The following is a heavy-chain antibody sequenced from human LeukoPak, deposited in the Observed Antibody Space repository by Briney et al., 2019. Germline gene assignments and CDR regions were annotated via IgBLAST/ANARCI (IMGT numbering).Heavy chain of an antibody. Sequence: ASVKVSCKASGYSFTRNAIHWVHQAPGQRLEWMGWIDSDKGNTKYSQEFQGRVTFTRDTSASTVYMELSSLRSEDMAIYYCARGYSNGWYHDYWGQGTPVIVSS. CDR3: ARGYSNGWYHDY. V-gene: IGHV1-3*03. J-gene: IGHJ4*02. CDR1: GYSFTRNA. CDR2: IDSDKGNT. D-gene: IGHD6-19*01.